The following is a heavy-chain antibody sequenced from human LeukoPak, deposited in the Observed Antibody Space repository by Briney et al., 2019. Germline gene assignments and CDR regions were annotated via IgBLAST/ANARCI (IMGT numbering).Heavy chain of an antibody. J-gene: IGHJ4*02. CDR3: ARDRDFWSGYFLDY. V-gene: IGHV4-34*01. CDR2: INHSGST. CDR1: GGSFSGYY. D-gene: IGHD3-3*01. Sequence: ASETLSLTCAVYGGSFSGYYWSWIRQPPGKGLEWIGEINHSGSTNYNPSLKSRITISVDASKNQFSLKLSSVTPEDTAVYYCARDRDFWSGYFLDYWGQGTLVTVSS.